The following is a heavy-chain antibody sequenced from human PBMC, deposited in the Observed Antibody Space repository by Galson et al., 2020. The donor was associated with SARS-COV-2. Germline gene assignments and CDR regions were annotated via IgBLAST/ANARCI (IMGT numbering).Heavy chain of an antibody. J-gene: IGHJ4*02. D-gene: IGHD3-22*01. Sequence: GGSLRLSCTASGFTFGDYAMSWFRQAPGKGLEWVGFIRSKAYGGTTEYAASVKGRFTISRDDSKSIAYLQMNSLKTEDTAVYYCTREGYDSSGYYVYFDYWGQGTLVTVSS. CDR1: GFTFGDYA. CDR2: IRSKAYGGTT. CDR3: TREGYDSSGYYVYFDY. V-gene: IGHV3-49*03.